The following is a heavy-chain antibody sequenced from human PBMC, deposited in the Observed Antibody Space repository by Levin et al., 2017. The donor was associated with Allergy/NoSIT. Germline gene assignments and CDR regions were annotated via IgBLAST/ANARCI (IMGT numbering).Heavy chain of an antibody. CDR2: IIPIFGTA. Sequence: PGGSLRLSCKASGGTFSSYAISWVRQAPGQGLEWMGGIIPIFGTANYAQKFQGRVTITADESTSTAYMELSSLRSEDTAVYYCARVPRRGPYCSGGSCSVFDYWGQGTLVTVSS. J-gene: IGHJ4*02. D-gene: IGHD2-15*01. V-gene: IGHV1-69*01. CDR1: GGTFSSYA. CDR3: ARVPRRGPYCSGGSCSVFDY.